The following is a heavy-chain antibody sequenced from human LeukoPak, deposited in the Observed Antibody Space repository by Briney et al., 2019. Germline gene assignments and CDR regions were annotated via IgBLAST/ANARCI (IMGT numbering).Heavy chain of an antibody. CDR2: MNPNSGNT. V-gene: IGHV1-8*01. Sequence: ASVKVSCKASGYTFTSYDINWVRQATGQGLEWMGWMNPNSGNTGYAQKFQGRVTMTRNTSISTAYMELSSLRSEDTAVYYCARGGAARSYYYYGTDVWGQGTTVTVSS. J-gene: IGHJ6*02. CDR3: ARGGAARSYYYYGTDV. D-gene: IGHD6-6*01. CDR1: GYTFTSYD.